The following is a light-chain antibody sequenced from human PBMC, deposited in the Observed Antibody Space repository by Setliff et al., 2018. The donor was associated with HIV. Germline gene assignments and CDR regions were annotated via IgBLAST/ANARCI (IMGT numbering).Light chain of an antibody. CDR2: EVS. CDR3: SSYASTNTLP. CDR1: SSDVGGWNY. J-gene: IGLJ1*01. Sequence: QSVLAQPASVSGSPGQSITISCTGTSSDVGGWNYVSWYQHHPGKAPKLMVYEVSNRPSGISNRFSGSKSGNTASLTISGLQAEDEADYYCSSYASTNTLPFGTGTKVTVL. V-gene: IGLV2-14*01.